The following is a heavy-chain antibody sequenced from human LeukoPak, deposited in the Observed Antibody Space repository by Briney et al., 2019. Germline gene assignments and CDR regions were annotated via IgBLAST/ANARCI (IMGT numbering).Heavy chain of an antibody. Sequence: PGGSLRLSCAASGFTFSSYAMSWVRQAPGKGLEWVSAISGSGGSTYYADSVKGRFTISRDNSKNTLYLQMNSLRAEDTAVYYCAKDPRGVVYYYGMDVWGQGITVTVSS. V-gene: IGHV3-23*01. CDR3: AKDPRGVVYYYGMDV. J-gene: IGHJ6*02. CDR1: GFTFSSYA. D-gene: IGHD3-10*01. CDR2: ISGSGGST.